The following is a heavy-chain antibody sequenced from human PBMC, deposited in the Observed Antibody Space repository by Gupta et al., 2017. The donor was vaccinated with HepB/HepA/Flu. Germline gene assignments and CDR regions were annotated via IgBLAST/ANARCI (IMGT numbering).Heavy chain of an antibody. CDR3: GRFVSSYALDV. D-gene: IGHD2-2*01. CDR2: VTPGERQK. J-gene: IGHJ6*02. Sequence: EVQLVESGGGLVQPGGSLRLSCVDSNFKFSANWMAWVRQAPGKGLEWVASVTPGERQKFYVDSVRGRFTISRDYANNSLYLHMSSLRVEDAAVYYCGRFVSSYALDVWGQGTTVTVSS. CDR1: NFKFSANW. V-gene: IGHV3-7*01.